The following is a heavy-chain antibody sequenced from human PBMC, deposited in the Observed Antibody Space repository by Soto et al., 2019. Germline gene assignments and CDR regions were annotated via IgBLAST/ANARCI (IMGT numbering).Heavy chain of an antibody. CDR2: TRNKANSYTT. CDR1: GFTFSDHY. CDR3: ARVRGKITIFGVVTSEDNWFDL. D-gene: IGHD3-3*01. V-gene: IGHV3-72*01. Sequence: EVQLVESGGGLVQPGGSLRLSCAASGFTFSDHYMDWVRQAPGKGLEWVGRTRNKANSYTTEYAASVKGRFTISRDDSKNSLYLQMNSRKTEDTAVYYCARVRGKITIFGVVTSEDNWFDLWGQGTLVTVSS. J-gene: IGHJ5*02.